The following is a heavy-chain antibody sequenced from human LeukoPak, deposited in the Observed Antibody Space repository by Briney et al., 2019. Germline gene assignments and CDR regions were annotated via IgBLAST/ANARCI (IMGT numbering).Heavy chain of an antibody. D-gene: IGHD3-22*01. Sequence: GGSLRLSCAASGFSFSDYVMTWVRQAPGKGLEWVSSISANGGGTYYADSVKGRFTISRDNSKNTLFLQMNSLRAEDSAVYYCATDREGDPSCYYLVGGQGTLITVSS. J-gene: IGHJ4*02. CDR3: ATDREGDPSCYYLV. CDR1: GFSFSDYV. V-gene: IGHV3-23*01. CDR2: ISANGGGT.